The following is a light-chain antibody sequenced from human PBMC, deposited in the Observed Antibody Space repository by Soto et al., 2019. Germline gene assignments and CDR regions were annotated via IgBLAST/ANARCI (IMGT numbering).Light chain of an antibody. V-gene: IGLV2-14*01. CDR2: EVN. Sequence: QSALTQPASVSGSPGQSITIPCTGTSSDVGGYNYVSWYQHHPGKAPKLMIYEVNNRPSGVSNRFSGSKSGSTASLTISGLQAEDEAAYYCSSYTSSSTWVFGGGTKLTVL. J-gene: IGLJ3*02. CDR1: SSDVGGYNY. CDR3: SSYTSSSTWV.